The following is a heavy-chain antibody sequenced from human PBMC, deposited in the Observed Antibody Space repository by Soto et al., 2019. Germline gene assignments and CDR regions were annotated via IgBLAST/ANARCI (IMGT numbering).Heavy chain of an antibody. V-gene: IGHV4-31*03. CDR3: ARDRSHYYESSGYYPHYFDY. Sequence: SETLSLTCTVSGGSIISGGYYWSLIRQHPGKGLEWIGYIYYSGSTYYNPSLKSRVTISVDTSKNQFSLKLSSVTAADTAVYYCARDRSHYYESSGYYPHYFDYWGQGTLVTVSS. CDR2: IYYSGST. D-gene: IGHD3-22*01. CDR1: GGSIISGGYY. J-gene: IGHJ4*02.